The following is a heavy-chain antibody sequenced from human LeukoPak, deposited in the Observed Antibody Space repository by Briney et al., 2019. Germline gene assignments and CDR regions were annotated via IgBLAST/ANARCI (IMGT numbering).Heavy chain of an antibody. V-gene: IGHV3-43D*03. CDR3: ARETRVRWTDY. Sequence: QSGGSLRLSCEASGFTFDEHAMHWVRQVPGKGLEWVSLISWDGGRTSYADSVKGRFTISRDNAKNSLYLQMNSLRAEDTAVYYCARETRVRWTDYWGQGILVTVSS. CDR1: GFTFDEHA. CDR2: ISWDGGRT. J-gene: IGHJ4*02. D-gene: IGHD5-24*01.